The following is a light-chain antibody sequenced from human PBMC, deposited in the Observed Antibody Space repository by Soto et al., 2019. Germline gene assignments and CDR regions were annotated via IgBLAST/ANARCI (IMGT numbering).Light chain of an antibody. CDR3: ETWDSYTQL. Sequence: QSVLTQSSSASASLGSSVKLTCTLSSGHSSYIIAWHQQQPGKAPRYLMKLEGSGSYNKGTGVPDRFSGSSSEADRYLTISNLQSEDEADYYCETWDSYTQLFGEGTKLTVL. CDR1: SGHSSYI. V-gene: IGLV4-60*03. J-gene: IGLJ2*01. CDR2: LEGSGSY.